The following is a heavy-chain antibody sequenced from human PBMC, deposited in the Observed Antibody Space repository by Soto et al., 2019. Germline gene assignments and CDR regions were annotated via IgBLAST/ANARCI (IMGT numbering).Heavy chain of an antibody. V-gene: IGHV3-49*03. Sequence: GGSLRLSCTASGFTFGDYAMSWFRQAPGKGLEWVGFIRSKAYGGTTEYAASVKGRFTISRDDSKSIAYLQMNSLKTEDTAVYYCTRSLDILTGPNYYYYGMDVWGQGTTVTVSS. J-gene: IGHJ6*02. CDR1: GFTFGDYA. CDR3: TRSLDILTGPNYYYYGMDV. D-gene: IGHD3-9*01. CDR2: IRSKAYGGTT.